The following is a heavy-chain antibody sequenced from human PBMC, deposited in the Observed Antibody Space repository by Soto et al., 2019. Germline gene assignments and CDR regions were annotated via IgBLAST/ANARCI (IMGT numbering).Heavy chain of an antibody. Sequence: SLRLSCAASGFTFDDYAMHWVRQAPGKGLEWVSGISWNSGNIGYADSVKGRFTISGDNAKNSLYLQMNSLRGEDTALYYCAKGRWDYFDYWGQGTLVTVSS. CDR3: AKGRWDYFDY. V-gene: IGHV3-9*01. CDR2: ISWNSGNI. J-gene: IGHJ4*02. D-gene: IGHD1-26*01. CDR1: GFTFDDYA.